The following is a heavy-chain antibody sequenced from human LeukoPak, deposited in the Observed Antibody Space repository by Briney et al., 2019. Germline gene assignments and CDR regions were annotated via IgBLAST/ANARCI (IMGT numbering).Heavy chain of an antibody. J-gene: IGHJ4*02. CDR1: GFTFSSYW. Sequence: PGGSRRLSCAASGFTFSSYWMHWVRQPPGKGLVWVSRINSDGSSTNYADSVKGRFTISRDNAKNTLYLQMNSLRAEDTAVYYCARGRLVAMTYYFDSWGQGTLVTLFS. V-gene: IGHV3-74*01. CDR2: INSDGSST. CDR3: ARGRLVAMTYYFDS. D-gene: IGHD5-12*01.